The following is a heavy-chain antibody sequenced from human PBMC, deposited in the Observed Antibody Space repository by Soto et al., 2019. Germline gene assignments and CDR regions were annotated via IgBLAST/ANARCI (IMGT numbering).Heavy chain of an antibody. CDR1: GYTLTELS. CDR2: FDPEDGET. Sequence: ASVKVSCKVSGYTLTELSMHWVRQAPGKGLEWMGGFDPEDGETIYAQKFQGRVTMTEDTSTDTAYMELSSLRSEDTAVYYCATAIPITGVVIMPHYYYGMDVWGQGTTVTVSS. V-gene: IGHV1-24*01. D-gene: IGHD3-3*01. J-gene: IGHJ6*02. CDR3: ATAIPITGVVIMPHYYYGMDV.